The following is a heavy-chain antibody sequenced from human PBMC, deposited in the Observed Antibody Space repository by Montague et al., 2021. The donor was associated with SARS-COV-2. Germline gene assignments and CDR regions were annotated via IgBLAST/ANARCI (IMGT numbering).Heavy chain of an antibody. Sequence: CAVSGGSISSGSYYWSWIRQPAGKGLEWIGRIYTSGSTNYSPSLKSRVTISVDTSKNQFSLKLSSVTAADTAVYYCARERRIAARQWFYYYYYMDVWGKGTTVTVSS. CDR1: GGSISSGSYY. CDR3: ARERRIAARQWFYYYYYMDV. J-gene: IGHJ6*03. D-gene: IGHD6-6*01. V-gene: IGHV4-61*02. CDR2: IYTSGST.